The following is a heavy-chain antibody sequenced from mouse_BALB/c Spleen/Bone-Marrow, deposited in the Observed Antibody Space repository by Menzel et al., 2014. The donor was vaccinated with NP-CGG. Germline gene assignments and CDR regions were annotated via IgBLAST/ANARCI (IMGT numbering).Heavy chain of an antibody. J-gene: IGHJ4*01. Sequence: VQLQQSGTVLARPGASVKMSCKASGYTFTIYWMHWVKQRPGQGLEWIGAIYPGNSDTSYNQKFKGKAKLTAVTSTSTAYMELSSLTNEDSAVYYCTRSMGFYYAMDYWGQGTPVTVSS. V-gene: IGHV1-5*01. CDR3: TRSMGFYYAMDY. D-gene: IGHD2-3*01. CDR2: IYPGNSDT. CDR1: GYTFTIYW.